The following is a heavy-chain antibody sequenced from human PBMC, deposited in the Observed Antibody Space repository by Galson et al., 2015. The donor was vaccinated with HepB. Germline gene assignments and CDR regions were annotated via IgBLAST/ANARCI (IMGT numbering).Heavy chain of an antibody. CDR2: ISAYNGNT. Sequence: SVKVSCKASGYTFTSYGISWVRQAPGQGLEWMGWISAYNGNTNYAQKLQGGVTMTTDTSTSTAYMELRSLRSDDTAVYYCAITPITYYYGSGSIGSWFYWGQGTLVTVSS. CDR1: GYTFTSYG. D-gene: IGHD3-10*01. J-gene: IGHJ4*02. CDR3: AITPITYYYGSGSIGSWFY. V-gene: IGHV1-18*01.